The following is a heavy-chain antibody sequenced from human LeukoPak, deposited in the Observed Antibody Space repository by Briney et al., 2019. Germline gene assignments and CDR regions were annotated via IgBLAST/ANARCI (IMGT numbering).Heavy chain of an antibody. D-gene: IGHD3-22*01. CDR1: GFTFSSYW. V-gene: IGHV3-74*01. Sequence: GGSLRLSCAASGFTFSSYWMHWVRHAPGKGLVWVSRINSDGSSTSYADSVKGRFTISRDNAKNTLYLQMNSLRAEDTAVYYCARVAYYYDSSGYFPYWGQGTLVTVSS. J-gene: IGHJ4*02. CDR3: ARVAYYYDSSGYFPY. CDR2: INSDGSST.